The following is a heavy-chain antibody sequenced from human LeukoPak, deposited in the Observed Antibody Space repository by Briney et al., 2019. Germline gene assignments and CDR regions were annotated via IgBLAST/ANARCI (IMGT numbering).Heavy chain of an antibody. CDR3: ARDRWEYGGDAFDV. V-gene: IGHV3-74*01. CDR1: GFTFSNYW. CDR2: LKSDGTST. D-gene: IGHD1-26*01. J-gene: IGHJ3*01. Sequence: PGGSLRLSCAASGFTFSNYWMHWVRQAPGKGLVWVSLLKSDGTSTTYAHPVKGRFTISRDNAHNMVYLQMNSLRDEDTAVYYCARDRWEYGGDAFDVWGHGTMVTVSS.